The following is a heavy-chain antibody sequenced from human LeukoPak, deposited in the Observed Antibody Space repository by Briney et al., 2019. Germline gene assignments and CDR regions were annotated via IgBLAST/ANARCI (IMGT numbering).Heavy chain of an antibody. CDR3: AKQLGYCSDGSCYFPY. V-gene: IGHV3-23*01. J-gene: IGHJ4*02. Sequence: RGSLRPSCGASGFSFRSYWMHWVRQAPGKGLAWVSAISNNGGYTYYADSVQGRFTISRDNSKSTLCLQMNSLRAEDTAVYYCAKQLGYCSDGSCYFPYWGQGTLVTVSS. D-gene: IGHD2-15*01. CDR2: ISNNGGYT. CDR1: GFSFRSYW.